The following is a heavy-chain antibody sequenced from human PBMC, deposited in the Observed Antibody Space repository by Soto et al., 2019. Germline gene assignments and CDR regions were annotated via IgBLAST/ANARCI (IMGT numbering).Heavy chain of an antibody. CDR1: GYTFTGFY. D-gene: IGHD3-10*01. V-gene: IGHV1-2*04. CDR2: INPNSGGT. CDR3: ARGKSITMVRGPPRGWFDP. Sequence: ASVKVSCKASGYTFTGFYMHWVRQAPGQGLEWMGWINPNSGGTNYAQKFQGWVTMTRDTSISTAYMELSRLRSDDTAVYYCARGKSITMVRGPPRGWFDPWGQGTLVTVSS. J-gene: IGHJ5*02.